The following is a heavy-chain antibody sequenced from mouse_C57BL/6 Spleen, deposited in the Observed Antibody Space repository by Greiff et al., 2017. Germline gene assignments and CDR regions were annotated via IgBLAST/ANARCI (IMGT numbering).Heavy chain of an antibody. CDR3: AREGFTTGFAY. Sequence: VQLKESGPGLVKPSQSLSLTCSVTGYSITSGYYWNWIRQFPGNKLEWMGYISYDGSNNYNPSLKNRISITRDTSKNQFFLKLNSVTTEDTATYYCAREGFTTGFAYWGQGTLVTVSA. D-gene: IGHD1-1*01. CDR1: GYSITSGYY. J-gene: IGHJ3*01. CDR2: ISYDGSN. V-gene: IGHV3-6*01.